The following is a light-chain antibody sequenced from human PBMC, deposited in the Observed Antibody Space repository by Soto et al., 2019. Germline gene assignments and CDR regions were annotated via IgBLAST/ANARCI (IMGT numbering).Light chain of an antibody. CDR3: QQYVSASYT. V-gene: IGKV3-20*01. CDR2: GAS. CDR1: QSVSSSY. Sequence: EIVLTQSPGTLSLSPGQRATLSFRASQSVSSSYLAWYQQKPGQAPMLLIFGASSRATDMPDRFSGSGSGTDITLTIGSPETDDFPVYFFQQYVSASYTFVQGTKLQIK. J-gene: IGKJ2*01.